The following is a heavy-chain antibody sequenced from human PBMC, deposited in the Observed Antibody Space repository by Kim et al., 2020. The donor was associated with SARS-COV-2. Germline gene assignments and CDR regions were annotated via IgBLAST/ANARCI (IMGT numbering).Heavy chain of an antibody. D-gene: IGHD4-17*01. CDR3: ARGDYGEEGWAFDI. J-gene: IGHJ3*02. V-gene: IGHV1-2*02. Sequence: AQKFQGRVTMTRDTSISTAYMELSRLRSDDTAVYYCARGDYGEEGWAFDIWGQGTMVTVSS.